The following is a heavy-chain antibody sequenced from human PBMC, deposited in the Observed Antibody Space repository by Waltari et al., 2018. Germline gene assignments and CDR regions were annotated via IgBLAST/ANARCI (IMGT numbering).Heavy chain of an antibody. J-gene: IGHJ3*02. V-gene: IGHV4-59*11. D-gene: IGHD3-10*01. CDR2: MYYSGST. Sequence: QVQLQESGPGLVKPSETLSLTCTVSGGSISSHYWNWIRQPPGKGLEWIGYMYYSGSTNYNPTLKSRVTISVDTSKNQFSLKLSSVTAADTAVYYCARDFGGNDVFDRWGQVTMVTVSS. CDR3: ARDFGGNDVFDR. CDR1: GGSISSHY.